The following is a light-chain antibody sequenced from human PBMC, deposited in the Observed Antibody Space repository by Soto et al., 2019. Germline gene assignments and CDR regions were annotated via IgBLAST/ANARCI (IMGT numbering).Light chain of an antibody. V-gene: IGKV3-15*01. J-gene: IGKJ1*01. Sequence: EIVMTQSPATLSVSPGERATLSCRASQSVGGNLAWYQQKPGQPPRRLIYAASSGPTGIPARFSGSGSGTVFTLSVGGVQSEDFAVCYCQQDPNWPPWTFGRGTEVEIK. CDR2: AAS. CDR1: QSVGGN. CDR3: QQDPNWPPWT.